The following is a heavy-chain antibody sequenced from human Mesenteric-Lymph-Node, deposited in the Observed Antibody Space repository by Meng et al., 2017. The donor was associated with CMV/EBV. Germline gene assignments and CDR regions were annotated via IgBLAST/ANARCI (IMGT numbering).Heavy chain of an antibody. CDR2: IHPGDSYT. J-gene: IGHJ4*02. CDR1: FTSSW. D-gene: IGHD2-2*02. Sequence: FTSSWCGLLRQIPGKGLRSMGLIHPGDSYTRYSPSFQGQVTIPADKSIITAYLQWSSLKASDTAMYYCAILVVPAAIFSRERGYFDYWGQGTLVTVSS. CDR3: AILVVPAAIFSRERGYFDY. V-gene: IGHV5-51*01.